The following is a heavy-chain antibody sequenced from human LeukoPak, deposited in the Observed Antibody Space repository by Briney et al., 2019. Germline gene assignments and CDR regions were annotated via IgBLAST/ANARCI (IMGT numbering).Heavy chain of an antibody. CDR1: GFTFSSYA. J-gene: IGHJ4*02. CDR2: ISGSGGST. CDR3: AKDTRVGGSYPSFDY. V-gene: IGHV3-23*01. D-gene: IGHD1-26*01. Sequence: PGGSLRLSCAASGFTFSSYAMSWVRQAPGKGLEWVSAISGSGGSTYYADSVKGRFTISRDNSKNTLYLQMNSLRAKDTAVYYCAKDTRVGGSYPSFDYWGQGTLVTVSS.